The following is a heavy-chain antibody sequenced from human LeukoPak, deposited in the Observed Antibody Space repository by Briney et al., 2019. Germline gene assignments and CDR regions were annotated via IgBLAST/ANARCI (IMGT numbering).Heavy chain of an antibody. V-gene: IGHV1-18*01. Sequence: ASVKVSCKASGYTFTSYGISWVRQAPGQGLEWMGWISAYNGNTNYAQKLQGRVTMTTDTSTSTAYMELRSLRSDDTAVYYCARGSTVRHYYYYGMDVWGQGTTVTVSS. CDR3: ARGSTVRHYYYYGMDV. D-gene: IGHD4-11*01. J-gene: IGHJ6*02. CDR1: GYTFTSYG. CDR2: ISAYNGNT.